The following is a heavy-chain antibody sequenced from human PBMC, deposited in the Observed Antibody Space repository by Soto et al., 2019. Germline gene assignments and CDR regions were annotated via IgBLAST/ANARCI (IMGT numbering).Heavy chain of an antibody. Sequence: LRLSCADSGFRFSSYSMSWVRQTPGKGLEWVAAITAAGDRTYYADSVTGRFTISRDNSKKAHYLQMTSLRAEDTAMYYCATMNGYFEYWGQGTPVTVSS. J-gene: IGHJ4*02. CDR1: GFRFSSYS. CDR3: ATMNGYFEY. V-gene: IGHV3-23*01. CDR2: ITAAGDRT. D-gene: IGHD3-22*01.